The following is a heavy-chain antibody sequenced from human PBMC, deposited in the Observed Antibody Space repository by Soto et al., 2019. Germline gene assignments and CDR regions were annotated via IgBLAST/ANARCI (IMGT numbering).Heavy chain of an antibody. CDR2: IYPGDSDT. J-gene: IGHJ4*02. CDR3: ARLAVYQWNYPLGGGPPFDF. D-gene: IGHD1-7*01. V-gene: IGHV5-51*01. Sequence: GYCLQVFCRGSSYSFTRFWMGGVRQMPGKGLEWMGIIYPGDSDTRYSPSFQGQVTISAEKSINTAYLQWSSLKASVTAMYYCARLAVYQWNYPLGGGPPFDFWGQGTLVTVS. CDR1: SYSFTRFW.